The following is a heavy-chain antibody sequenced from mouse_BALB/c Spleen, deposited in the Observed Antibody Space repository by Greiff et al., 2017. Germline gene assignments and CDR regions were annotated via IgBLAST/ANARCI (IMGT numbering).Heavy chain of an antibody. CDR3: ARGLLYARTGFAY. J-gene: IGHJ3*01. Sequence: VQLQQSGPGLVQPSQSLSITCTVSGFSLTSYGVHWVRQSPGKGLEWLGVIWSGGSTDYNAAFISRLSISKDNSKSQVFLKMNSLQTDDTAMYYCARGLLYARTGFAYWGQGTLVTVSA. V-gene: IGHV2-2*01. CDR1: GFSLTSYG. D-gene: IGHD2-12*01. CDR2: IWSGGST.